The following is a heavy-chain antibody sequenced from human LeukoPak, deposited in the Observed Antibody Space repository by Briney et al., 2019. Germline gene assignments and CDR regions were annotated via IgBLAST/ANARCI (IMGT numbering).Heavy chain of an antibody. J-gene: IGHJ4*02. CDR1: GFTFSSYS. CDR3: ARGTTGGYSPSH. D-gene: IGHD5-12*01. V-gene: IGHV3-21*01. CDR2: ISSSSSYT. Sequence: GGSLRLSCAASGFTFSSYSMNWVRQAPGKGLEWVSSISSSSSYTYYADSVRGRFTISRDNVKNSLYLQMNSLRAEDTAVYYCARGTTGGYSPSHWGQGTLVTVSS.